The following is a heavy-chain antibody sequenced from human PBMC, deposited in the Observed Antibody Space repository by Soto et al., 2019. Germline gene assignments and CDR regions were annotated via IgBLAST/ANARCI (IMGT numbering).Heavy chain of an antibody. CDR1: GGSFSGYF. V-gene: IGHV4-34*01. CDR3: ARGLRIAARPIYYYGMDV. CDR2: INHSGST. J-gene: IGHJ6*02. Sequence: SETLSLTCAVYGGSFSGYFWSWIRQPPGKGLEWIGEINHSGSTNCNPSLKSRVTISVDTSKNQFSLKLSSVTAADTAVYYCARGLRIAARPIYYYGMDVWGQGTTVTVSS. D-gene: IGHD6-6*01.